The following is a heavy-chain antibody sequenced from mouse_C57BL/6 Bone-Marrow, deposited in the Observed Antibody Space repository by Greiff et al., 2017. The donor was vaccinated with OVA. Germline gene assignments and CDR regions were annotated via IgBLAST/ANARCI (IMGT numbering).Heavy chain of an antibody. CDR1: GYTFTSYG. J-gene: IGHJ1*03. CDR2: IYPRSGNT. V-gene: IGHV1-81*01. Sequence: VKLMESGAELARPGASVKLSCKASGYTFTSYGISWVKQRTGQGLEWIGEIYPRSGNTYYNEKFKGKATLTADKSSSTAYMELRSLTSEDSAVYFCASPNFWYFDVWGTGTTVTVSS. D-gene: IGHD4-1*01. CDR3: ASPNFWYFDV.